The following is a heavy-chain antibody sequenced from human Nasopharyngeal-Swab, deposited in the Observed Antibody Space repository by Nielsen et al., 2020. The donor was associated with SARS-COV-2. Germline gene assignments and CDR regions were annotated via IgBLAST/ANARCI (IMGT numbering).Heavy chain of an antibody. CDR1: GFTVSSNY. D-gene: IGHD3-22*01. V-gene: IGHV3-48*02. Sequence: GESLKISCAASGFTVSSNYMSWVRQAPGKGLEWVSYISSSSSTIYYADSVKGRFTISRDNAKNSLYLQMNSLRDEDTAVYYCARDQGLRYYYDSSGCLDYWGQGTLVTVSS. CDR2: ISSSSSTI. J-gene: IGHJ4*02. CDR3: ARDQGLRYYYDSSGCLDY.